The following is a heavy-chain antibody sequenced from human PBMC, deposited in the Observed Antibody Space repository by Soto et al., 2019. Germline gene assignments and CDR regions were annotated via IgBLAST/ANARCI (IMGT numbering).Heavy chain of an antibody. CDR2: ISAYNGNT. V-gene: IGHV1-18*04. J-gene: IGHJ6*02. D-gene: IGHD6-13*01. CDR3: ARDRYSSSWYPNSGDYYYGMDV. Sequence: GSVKVSFKASGYTFTSYGISLLLHAPVQWLELMGWISAYNGNTNYAQKLQGRVTMTTDTSTSTAYMELRSLRSDDTAVYYCARDRYSSSWYPNSGDYYYGMDVWGQGTTVTVSS. CDR1: GYTFTSYG.